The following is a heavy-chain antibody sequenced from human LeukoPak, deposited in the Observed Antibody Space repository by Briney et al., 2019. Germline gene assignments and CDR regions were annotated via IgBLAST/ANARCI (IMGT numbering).Heavy chain of an antibody. CDR1: GYTFTSYG. Sequence: ASVKVSCKASGYTFTSYGISWVRQAPGQGLEWMGWISAYNGNTNYAQKLQGRVTMATDTSTSTAYMELRSLRSDDTAVYYCARAGITMVRGVIITKYYFDYWGQGTLVTVSS. V-gene: IGHV1-18*01. J-gene: IGHJ4*02. CDR2: ISAYNGNT. D-gene: IGHD3-10*01. CDR3: ARAGITMVRGVIITKYYFDY.